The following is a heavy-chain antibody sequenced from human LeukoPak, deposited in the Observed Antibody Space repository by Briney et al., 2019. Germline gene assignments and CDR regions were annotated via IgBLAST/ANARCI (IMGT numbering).Heavy chain of an antibody. CDR2: IYYSGST. V-gene: IGHV4-39*07. CDR3: ARGRPYYGSGSYYKPFDY. Sequence: TSETLSLTCTVSGGSISSSSYYWGWIRQPPGKGLEWIGSIYYSGSTYYNPSLKSRVTISVDTSKNQFSLKLSSVTAADTAVYYCARGRPYYGSGSYYKPFDYWGQGTLVTVSS. J-gene: IGHJ4*02. D-gene: IGHD3-10*01. CDR1: GGSISSSSYY.